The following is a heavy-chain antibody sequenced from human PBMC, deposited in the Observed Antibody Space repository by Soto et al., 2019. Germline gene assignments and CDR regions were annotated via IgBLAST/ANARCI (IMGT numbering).Heavy chain of an antibody. V-gene: IGHV3-7*01. CDR3: ARPTRHDSSGYYPYSFDY. D-gene: IGHD3-22*01. Sequence: HPGGSLRLSCAASGFTFSSYWMSWVRQAPGKGLEWVANIKQDGSEKYYVDSVKGRFTISRDNAKNSLYLQMNSLRAEDTAVYYCARPTRHDSSGYYPYSFDYWGEGTLVTVSS. CDR1: GFTFSSYW. J-gene: IGHJ4*02. CDR2: IKQDGSEK.